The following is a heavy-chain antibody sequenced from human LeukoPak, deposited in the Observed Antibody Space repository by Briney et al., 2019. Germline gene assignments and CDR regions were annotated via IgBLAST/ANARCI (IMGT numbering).Heavy chain of an antibody. D-gene: IGHD2-2*01. Sequence: GGSLRLSCAASGFTFDDYAMHWVRQAPGKGLEWVSGISWNSGSIGYADYVKGRFTISRDNAKNSLYLQMNSLRAEDTALYCCAKGYCSSISCLVDYWGQGTLVTVSS. CDR3: AKGYCSSISCLVDY. CDR2: ISWNSGSI. J-gene: IGHJ4*02. CDR1: GFTFDDYA. V-gene: IGHV3-9*01.